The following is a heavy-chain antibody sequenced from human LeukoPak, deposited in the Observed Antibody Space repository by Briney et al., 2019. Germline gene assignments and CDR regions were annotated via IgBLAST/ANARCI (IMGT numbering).Heavy chain of an antibody. CDR2: IYPGDSES. Sequence: GESLKISCKGSGYSFTSYWIGWVRQMPGKGLEWMGIIYPGDSESRYSPSFQGQVAISADKSISTAYLQWSSLKASDTAMYYCARLDDYGGNSGGIDYWGQGTLVTVSS. V-gene: IGHV5-51*01. CDR3: ARLDDYGGNSGGIDY. CDR1: GYSFTSYW. J-gene: IGHJ4*02. D-gene: IGHD4-23*01.